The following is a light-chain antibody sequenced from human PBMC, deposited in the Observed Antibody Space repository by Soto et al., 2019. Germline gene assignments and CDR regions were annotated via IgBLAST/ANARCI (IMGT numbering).Light chain of an antibody. V-gene: IGLV2-23*01. CDR2: EGS. CDR3: CSYAGSSTWV. Sequence: SPLPQSPSWSGSPGQSITIACTGTSSEVASYNLVSWYQQHPGNAPKPEIYEGSKAPQGGSNRHSDSKSSQAASLTISGLQAEDEADYYCCSYAGSSTWVFGGGTK. CDR1: SSEVASYNL. J-gene: IGLJ2*01.